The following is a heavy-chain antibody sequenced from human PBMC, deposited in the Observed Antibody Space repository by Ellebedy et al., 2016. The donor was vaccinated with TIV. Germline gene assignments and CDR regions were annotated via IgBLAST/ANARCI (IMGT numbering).Heavy chain of an antibody. Sequence: GESLKISCAASGISFSSYAMSWVRQAPGKGLAWVANIKPDGVEKYYVDSVKGRFTISRDNAKHSLYLQMNSLRAEDTAVYYCATAVPDDDAFDLWGQGTMVTVSS. V-gene: IGHV3-7*01. D-gene: IGHD1-14*01. CDR2: IKPDGVEK. J-gene: IGHJ3*01. CDR1: GISFSSYA. CDR3: ATAVPDDDAFDL.